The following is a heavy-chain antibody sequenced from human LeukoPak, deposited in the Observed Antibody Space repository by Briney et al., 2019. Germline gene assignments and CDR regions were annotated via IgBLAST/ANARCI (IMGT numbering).Heavy chain of an antibody. CDR3: AKLGSYYYDASGYPRN. CDR1: GFTFSSYA. CDR2: IIGSGNSA. Sequence: PGGSLRLSCAASGFTFSSYAMSWVRQAPGKGLEWVSTIIGSGNSAYYADSVKGRFAISRDNSKNTLFLQMNSLRAEDTAVYYCAKLGSYYYDASGYPRNWGQGTLVTVSS. D-gene: IGHD3-22*01. V-gene: IGHV3-23*01. J-gene: IGHJ4*02.